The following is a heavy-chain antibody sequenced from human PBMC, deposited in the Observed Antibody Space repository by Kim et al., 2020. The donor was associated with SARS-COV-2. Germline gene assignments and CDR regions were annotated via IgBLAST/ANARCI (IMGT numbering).Heavy chain of an antibody. J-gene: IGHJ4*02. CDR3: ARRAAGRGDLDY. D-gene: IGHD6-13*01. CDR1: GGSFSGYY. V-gene: IGHV4-34*01. Sequence: SETLSLTCAVYGGSFSGYYWSWIRQPPGKGLEWIGEINHSGSTNYNPSLKSRVTTSVDTSKNQFSLKLSSVTAADTAVYYCARRAAGRGDLDYWGQGTLVTVSS. CDR2: INHSGST.